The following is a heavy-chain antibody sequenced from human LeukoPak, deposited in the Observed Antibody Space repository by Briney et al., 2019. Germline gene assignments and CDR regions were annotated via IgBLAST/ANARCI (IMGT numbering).Heavy chain of an antibody. V-gene: IGHV3-43*01. CDR1: GFTFDDYT. J-gene: IGHJ4*02. CDR2: ITWDGGTT. D-gene: IGHD2-2*01. Sequence: GGSLRLSCAASGFTFDDYTFHWVRQAPGKGLEWGSLITWDGGTTYYADSVKGRFTISRDNSKNSVYLQMNSLRTEDTALYYCTKDRYCTTTSCPLDYWGQGTLVTVSS. CDR3: TKDRYCTTTSCPLDY.